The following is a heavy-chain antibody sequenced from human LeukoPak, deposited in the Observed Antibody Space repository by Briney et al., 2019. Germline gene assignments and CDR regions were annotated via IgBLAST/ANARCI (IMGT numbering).Heavy chain of an antibody. J-gene: IGHJ5*02. CDR1: GYTFTGYY. CDR2: INPNSGGT. D-gene: IGHD2-2*01. V-gene: IGHV1-2*06. CDR3: ARDSLGYCSSTTCYDWFDH. Sequence: ASVKVSCKASGYTFTGYYMHWVRQAPGQGLEWMGRINPNSGGTNYAKKFQGRVTMTRDKAMSTAYMELRRMRSDDTAVYYCARDSLGYCSSTTCYDWFDHWGQGTLVTVSS.